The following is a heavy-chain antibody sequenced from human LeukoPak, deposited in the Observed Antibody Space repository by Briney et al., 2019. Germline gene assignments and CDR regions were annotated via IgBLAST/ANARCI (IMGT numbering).Heavy chain of an antibody. Sequence: SETLSLTCTVSGASISSYYWSWIRQPPGEGLEWIGYIYTSGSTNYNPSLQSRVTISVDTSKNQFSLKLSSVTAADTAVYYCARASYYDPPRAYYYMDVWGKGTTVTVSS. J-gene: IGHJ6*03. CDR3: ARASYYDPPRAYYYMDV. CDR1: GASISSYY. V-gene: IGHV4-4*09. D-gene: IGHD3-3*01. CDR2: IYTSGST.